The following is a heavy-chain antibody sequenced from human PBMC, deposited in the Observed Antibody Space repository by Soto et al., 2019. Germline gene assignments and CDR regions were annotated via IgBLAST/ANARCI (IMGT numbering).Heavy chain of an antibody. V-gene: IGHV1-18*04. D-gene: IGHD3-22*01. CDR3: ARDFVDSSGYYYHFDY. J-gene: IGHJ4*02. CDR1: GYTFTSYG. CDR2: ISAYNGNT. Sequence: ASVKVSCKASGYTFTSYGISWVRKAPGQGLEWMGWISAYNGNTNYAQKLQGRVTMTTDTSTSTAYMELRSLRSDDTAVYYCARDFVDSSGYYYHFDYWGQGTLVTVS.